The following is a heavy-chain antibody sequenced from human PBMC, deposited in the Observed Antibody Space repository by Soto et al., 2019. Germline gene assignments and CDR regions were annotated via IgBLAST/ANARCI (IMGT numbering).Heavy chain of an antibody. D-gene: IGHD2-15*01. Sequence: ASVKVSCKASGYTFSSYDINWVRQATGQGLEWMGWMNPNSGNTGYAQKFQGRVTMTRNTSISTAYMELSSLRSADTAVYYCARSRVVVAAPWNFGKDRLGQGTTVTVSS. CDR2: MNPNSGNT. CDR3: ARSRVVVAAPWNFGKDR. J-gene: IGHJ6*02. CDR1: GYTFSSYD. V-gene: IGHV1-8*01.